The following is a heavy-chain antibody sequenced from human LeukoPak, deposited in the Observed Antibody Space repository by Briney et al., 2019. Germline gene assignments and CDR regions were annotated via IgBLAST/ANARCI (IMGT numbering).Heavy chain of an antibody. D-gene: IGHD1-14*01. CDR1: GGSLNSYY. Sequence: PSETLSLTCSVSGGSLNSYYWSWLRQSPGKGLEWIAYIYTSGTTNYNPSLKSRLTTSIDASKNQFSLNLTSVTAADTAVYYCALGGRTGWFNPWGQGILVTVAS. V-gene: IGHV4-4*08. CDR3: ALGGRTGWFNP. CDR2: IYTSGTT. J-gene: IGHJ5*02.